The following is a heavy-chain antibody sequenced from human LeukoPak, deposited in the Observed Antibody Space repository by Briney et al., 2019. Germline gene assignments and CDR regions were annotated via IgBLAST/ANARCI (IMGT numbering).Heavy chain of an antibody. CDR2: IYYSGST. Sequence: SETLSLTCTVSGGSISSYYWSWIRQPPGKGLEWIGYIYYSGSTNYNPSLKSRVTISVDTSKNQFSLKLSSVTAADTAVYYCARIHRYCSGGACYVLDNWGQGTLVADSS. J-gene: IGHJ4*02. V-gene: IGHV4-59*01. CDR1: GGSISSYY. CDR3: ARIHRYCSGGACYVLDN. D-gene: IGHD2-15*01.